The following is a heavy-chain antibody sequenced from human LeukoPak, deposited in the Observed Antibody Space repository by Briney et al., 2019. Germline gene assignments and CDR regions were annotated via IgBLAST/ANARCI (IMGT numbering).Heavy chain of an antibody. J-gene: IGHJ4*02. CDR3: ARDQTEVAAPFDY. Sequence: GWSLRLSCAASGFTFSSYMMKWVRQAPVKGLYWVSSISSSSSYIYYADSVKGRFTISRYNAKNSLYLQRNSLRAEDTVVYYCARDQTEVAAPFDYWGQGTLVTVSS. D-gene: IGHD6-25*01. CDR2: ISSSSSYI. CDR1: GFTFSSYM. V-gene: IGHV3-21*01.